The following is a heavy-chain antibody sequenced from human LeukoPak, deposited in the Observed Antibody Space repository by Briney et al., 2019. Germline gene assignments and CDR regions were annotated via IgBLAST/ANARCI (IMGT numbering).Heavy chain of an antibody. CDR3: ARILDSAWGELGY. V-gene: IGHV3-30*02. D-gene: IGHD6-19*01. CDR2: IRSDGSKK. J-gene: IGHJ4*02. CDR1: GFTFSRHG. Sequence: GGSLRLSCVASGFTFSRHGMHWVRPAPGKGLEWMAFIRSDGSKKYYADSVKGRFTISRDNSKNTLYLQMNSLRAEDTAVYYCARILDSAWGELGYWGQGTLVTVSS.